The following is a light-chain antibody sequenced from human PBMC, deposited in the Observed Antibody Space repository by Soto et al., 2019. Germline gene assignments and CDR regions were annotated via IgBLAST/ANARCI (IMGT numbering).Light chain of an antibody. V-gene: IGKV3-20*01. CDR1: QSVSSSY. Sequence: EIVLAQSPGTLSLSPGERATLSCRASQSVSSSYLAWYQQKPGQAPRLLIYGASSRATGIPDRFSGSGSGTDFTLTITGLQPEDIATYSCQHYDSFWSFGQGTKVDIK. J-gene: IGKJ1*01. CDR2: GAS. CDR3: QHYDSFWS.